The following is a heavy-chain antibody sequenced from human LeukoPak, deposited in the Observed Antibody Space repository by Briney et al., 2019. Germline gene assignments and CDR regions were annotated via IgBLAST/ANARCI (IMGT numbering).Heavy chain of an antibody. Sequence: GGSLRLSCAASGFTVSRNGMSWVRQAPGKGLQWVSIIENGGSTYYAESVKGRLTISRDNSKNTLYLQMNSLRVEDTAVYYCARKVGYGYGIDIWGQGTMVTVSS. CDR3: ARKVGYGYGIDI. CDR2: IENGGST. V-gene: IGHV3-53*01. D-gene: IGHD4-17*01. CDR1: GFTVSRNG. J-gene: IGHJ3*02.